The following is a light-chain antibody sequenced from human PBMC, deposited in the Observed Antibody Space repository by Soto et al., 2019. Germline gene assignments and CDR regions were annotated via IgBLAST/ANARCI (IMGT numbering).Light chain of an antibody. CDR3: CSHAGSYTYV. J-gene: IGLJ1*01. Sequence: QSALTQPSSVSGSPGQSLTISCTGTSSDVGGYNYVSWYQQYPGKVPKLMIYDVTKRPSGVPDRFSGSKSGNTASLTISGLQAEDEADYYCCSHAGSYTYVFGTGTKLTVL. CDR1: SSDVGGYNY. CDR2: DVT. V-gene: IGLV2-11*01.